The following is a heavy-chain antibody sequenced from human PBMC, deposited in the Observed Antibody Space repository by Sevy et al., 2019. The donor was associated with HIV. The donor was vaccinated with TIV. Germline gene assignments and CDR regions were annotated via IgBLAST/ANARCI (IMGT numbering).Heavy chain of an antibody. V-gene: IGHV3-23*01. CDR3: AKGRIPSIGTLGPFDS. D-gene: IGHD6-6*01. CDR2: KTGSAGVT. CDR1: GFSLSHYA. J-gene: IGHJ4*02. Sequence: GGSLRLSCAASGFSLSHYAMSWVRQAPGKGLEWISTKTGSAGVTYYADSVKGRFTISRDNSKNTLFLQMNSLSAEETALYYCAKGRIPSIGTLGPFDSWGQGTLVTVSS.